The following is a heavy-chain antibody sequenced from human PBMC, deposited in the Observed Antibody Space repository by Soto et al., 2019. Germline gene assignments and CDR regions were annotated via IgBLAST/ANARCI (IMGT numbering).Heavy chain of an antibody. Sequence: GGSLRLSCAASGFTFSSYAMSWVRQAPGKGLEWVSAISGSGGSTYYADSVKGRFTISRDNAKNSLYLQMNSLRAEDTALYHCARVHSSGWNGRAFDIWGQGTMVTVS. CDR3: ARVHSSGWNGRAFDI. D-gene: IGHD6-19*01. V-gene: IGHV3-23*01. CDR2: ISGSGGST. CDR1: GFTFSSYA. J-gene: IGHJ3*02.